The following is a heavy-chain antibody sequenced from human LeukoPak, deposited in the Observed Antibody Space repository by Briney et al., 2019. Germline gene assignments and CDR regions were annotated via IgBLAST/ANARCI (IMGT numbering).Heavy chain of an antibody. J-gene: IGHJ6*03. CDR1: GFTFSNSG. CDR3: ALERPLPGSTVTPFYYYYYMDV. Sequence: HPGGSLRLSCAASGFTFSNSGMSWVRQAPGKGLEWVSAISTDAGETHYADSVKGRFTISRDNSKNTLYLQMSSLRAEDTAVYYCALERPLPGSTVTPFYYYYYMDVWGKGTTVTISS. D-gene: IGHD4-17*01. CDR2: ISTDAGET. V-gene: IGHV3-23*01.